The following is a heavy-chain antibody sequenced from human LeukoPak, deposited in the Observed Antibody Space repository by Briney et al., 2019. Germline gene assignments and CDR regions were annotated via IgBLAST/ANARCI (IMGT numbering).Heavy chain of an antibody. CDR1: GFTFSSYG. D-gene: IGHD6-19*01. CDR3: AKTTGIAVAPTRWFDP. V-gene: IGHV3-23*01. CDR2: ISGSGGST. Sequence: PGGSLRLSCAVSGFTFSSYGMSWVRQAPGRGLEWVSAISGSGGSTYYADSVKGRFTISRDDSKNTLYLQMNSLRAEDTAVYYCAKTTGIAVAPTRWFDPWGQGTLVTVSS. J-gene: IGHJ5*02.